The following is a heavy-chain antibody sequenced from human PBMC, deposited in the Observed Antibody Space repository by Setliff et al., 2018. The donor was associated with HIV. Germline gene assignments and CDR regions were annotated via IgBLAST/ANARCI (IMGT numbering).Heavy chain of an antibody. J-gene: IGHJ6*03. Sequence: PSETLSLTCTVSGGPLRGYFWPWIRQTPDKGLEWIGDINHSGTTNYNLSLKSRTTLSLDTSKNQLSLKLTSVVAADTGLYFCARGRDASTWYLSHFYSYYYLDVWGNGTTVTVSS. CDR1: GGPLRGYF. D-gene: IGHD6-13*01. V-gene: IGHV4-34*01. CDR2: INHSGTT. CDR3: ARGRDASTWYLSHFYSYYYLDV.